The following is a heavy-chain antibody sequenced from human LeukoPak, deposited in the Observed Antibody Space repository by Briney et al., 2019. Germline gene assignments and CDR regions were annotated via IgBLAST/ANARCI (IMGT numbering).Heavy chain of an antibody. D-gene: IGHD3-16*01. CDR2: IYTSGST. Sequence: SETLSLTCTVSGSSISSGSYYWSWIRQPAGKGLEWIGRIYTSGSTNYNPSLKSRVTISVDTSKNQFSLKLSSVTAADTAVYYCARAGDLRSNYMDVWGKGTTVTVSS. CDR3: ARAGDLRSNYMDV. V-gene: IGHV4-61*02. CDR1: GSSISSGSYY. J-gene: IGHJ6*03.